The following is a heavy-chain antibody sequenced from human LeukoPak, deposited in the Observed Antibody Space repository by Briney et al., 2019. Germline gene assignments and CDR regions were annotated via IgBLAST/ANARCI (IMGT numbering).Heavy chain of an antibody. CDR3: ARLNDIAVAGSPKDWYFDL. D-gene: IGHD6-19*01. Sequence: SETLSLTCIVSGGSISGYYWNWIRQAPGKGLDWIGYIYYSGSTNYNPSLKSRVALSVDTSKMQFSLKLSSVTAADTAVYYCARLNDIAVAGSPKDWYFDLWGRGTLVTVSS. CDR1: GGSISGYY. J-gene: IGHJ2*01. CDR2: IYYSGST. V-gene: IGHV4-59*01.